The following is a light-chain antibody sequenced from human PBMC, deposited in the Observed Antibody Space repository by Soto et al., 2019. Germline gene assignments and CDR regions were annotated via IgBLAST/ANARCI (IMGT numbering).Light chain of an antibody. CDR2: KAS. V-gene: IGKV1-5*03. CDR1: QSSSVW. Sequence: DIQMTLSPSTLSASVGDRVTITCRASQSSSVWLAWYQQKAGKAPNLLIYKASRLESGVPSRFSGSGSETEFTLTISGLQPGDSATYYCQQYNSYSPTFGQGTKVDI. CDR3: QQYNSYSPT. J-gene: IGKJ1*01.